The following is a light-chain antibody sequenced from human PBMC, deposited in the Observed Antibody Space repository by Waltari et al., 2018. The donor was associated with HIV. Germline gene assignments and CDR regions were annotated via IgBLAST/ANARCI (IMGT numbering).Light chain of an antibody. V-gene: IGLV1-47*01. J-gene: IGLJ3*02. Sequence: HSVLTQAPSASGTLGQRVTISCSGSISNIGTNSVSWFQQLPGMSPRLIIFSDSQRPSGVPDRFSASKSGTSASLAIDGLESGDEADYYCAARDDILSGSWVFGGGTKVTVL. CDR3: AARDDILSGSWV. CDR1: ISNIGTNS. CDR2: SDS.